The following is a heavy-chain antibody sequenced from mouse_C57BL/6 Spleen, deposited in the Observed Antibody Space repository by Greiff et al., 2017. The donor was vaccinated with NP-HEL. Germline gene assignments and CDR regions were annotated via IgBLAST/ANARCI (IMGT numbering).Heavy chain of an antibody. V-gene: IGHV5-4*01. J-gene: IGHJ2*01. CDR3: TREWDHYFDY. CDR1: GFTFSSYA. D-gene: IGHD4-1*01. CDR2: ISDGGSYT. Sequence: EVKLMESGGGLVKPGGSLKLSCAASGFTFSSYAMSWVRQTPEKRLEWVATISDGGSYTYYPDNVKGRFTISRKNAKNNLYLQMSHLKAEATAMYYCTREWDHYFDYWGQGTTLTVSS.